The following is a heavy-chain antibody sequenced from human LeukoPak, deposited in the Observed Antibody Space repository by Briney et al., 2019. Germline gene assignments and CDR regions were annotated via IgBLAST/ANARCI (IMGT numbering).Heavy chain of an antibody. D-gene: IGHD3-22*01. Sequence: GGSLRLSCAASVVTFDDYTMHWVRQAPGKGLEWVSLISWDGGSTYYADSVKGRFTISRDNSKNSLYLQMNSLRTEDTALYYCAKDIFTYYYDSSGYYEGGYFDYWGQGTLVTVSS. J-gene: IGHJ4*02. V-gene: IGHV3-43*01. CDR2: ISWDGGST. CDR1: VVTFDDYT. CDR3: AKDIFTYYYDSSGYYEGGYFDY.